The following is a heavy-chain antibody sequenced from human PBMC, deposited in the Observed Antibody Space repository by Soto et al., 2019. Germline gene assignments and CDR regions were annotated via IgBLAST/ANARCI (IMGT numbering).Heavy chain of an antibody. V-gene: IGHV4-39*01. CDR3: ERHGDGGVAGTGYYYYGMDV. J-gene: IGHJ6*02. D-gene: IGHD6-19*01. Sequence: PSETVYLTCTVSVGSISSSSYYWCWIRQPPGKGLQWIGSIYYSGSTYDNPSLKSRVTISVDTSKNQFSLKLSSVTAADTAVYYCERHGDGGVAGTGYYYYGMDVWGQGITVTVYS. CDR1: VGSISSSSYY. CDR2: IYYSGST.